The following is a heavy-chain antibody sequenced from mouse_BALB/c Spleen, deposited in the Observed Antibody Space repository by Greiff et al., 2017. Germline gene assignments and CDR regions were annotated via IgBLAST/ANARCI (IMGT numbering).Heavy chain of an antibody. CDR2: INPYNDGT. V-gene: IGHV1-14*01. D-gene: IGHD3-1*01. J-gene: IGHJ3*01. CDR1: GYTFTSYV. Sequence: VQLQQSGPELVKPGASVKMSCKASGYTFTSYVMHWVKQKPGQGLEWIGYINPYNDGTKYNEKFKGKATLTSDKSSSTAYMELSSLTSEDSAVYYCARSTARASAWFAYWGQGTLVTVSA. CDR3: ARSTARASAWFAY.